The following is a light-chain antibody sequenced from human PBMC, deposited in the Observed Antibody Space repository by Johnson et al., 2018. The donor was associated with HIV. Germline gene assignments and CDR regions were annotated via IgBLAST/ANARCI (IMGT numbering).Light chain of an antibody. CDR2: ENN. V-gene: IGLV1-51*02. CDR1: YYNIGDNY. CDR3: GTWDSSLSGSYV. Sequence: QSVLTQSPSVSAAPGQKVTISCSGSYYNIGDNYVSWYQRLPGTAPKLLIYENNERPSGIPDRFSGSKSGTSATMGITGLQTGDEADYYCGTWDSSLSGSYVFGTGTKVTVL. J-gene: IGLJ1*01.